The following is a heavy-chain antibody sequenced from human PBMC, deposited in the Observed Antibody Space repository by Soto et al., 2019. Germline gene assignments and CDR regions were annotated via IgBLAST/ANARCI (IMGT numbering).Heavy chain of an antibody. Sequence: EAQLVESGGGLVQPGGSLRLSCEASGFSLGSYWMTWVRQAPGKGLEWVANIKKDGSRTSYLDSVRGRFTISRDKVGXXXXXXXXXLRAEDTGLYFCARDVSPGTSTLYLDAFDIWGQGTMVTVSS. CDR2: IKKDGSRT. J-gene: IGHJ3*02. CDR1: GFSLGSYW. D-gene: IGHD2-8*01. V-gene: IGHV3-7*05. CDR3: ARDVSPGTSTLYLDAFDI.